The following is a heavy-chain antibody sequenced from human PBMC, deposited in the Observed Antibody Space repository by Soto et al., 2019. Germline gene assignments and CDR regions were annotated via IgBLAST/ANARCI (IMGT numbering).Heavy chain of an antibody. V-gene: IGHV4-59*12. J-gene: IGHJ5*02. CDR2: IHYSGST. CDR1: GGSISSYY. CDR3: ARKSLPILNWFDP. Sequence: PSETLSLTCTVSGGSISSYYWSWIRQSPGKGLEWIGYIHYSGSTKSNPSLKSRVTISVDTSKNQFSLKLSSVTAADTAVYYCARKSLPILNWFDPRGQGTLVTVSS.